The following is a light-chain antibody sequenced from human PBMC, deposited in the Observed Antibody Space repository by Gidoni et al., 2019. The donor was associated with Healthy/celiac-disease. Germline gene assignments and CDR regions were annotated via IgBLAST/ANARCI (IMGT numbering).Light chain of an antibody. Sequence: EIVLTQSRAPLSLSPGERATLSCRASPSVSSYLAWYQQKPGQAPRLLIYDASNRATGIPARFSGRGSWTDFTLTISSREPEDFAVYYCQQRSNWPSITFGQGTRLEIK. J-gene: IGKJ5*01. V-gene: IGKV3-11*01. CDR2: DAS. CDR1: PSVSSY. CDR3: QQRSNWPSIT.